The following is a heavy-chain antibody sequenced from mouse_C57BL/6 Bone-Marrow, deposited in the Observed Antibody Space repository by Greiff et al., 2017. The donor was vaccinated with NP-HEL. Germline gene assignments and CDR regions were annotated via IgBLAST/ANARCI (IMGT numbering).Heavy chain of an antibody. CDR3: ERWGNAMDY. CDR1: GYTFTDYY. J-gene: IGHJ4*01. Sequence: EVQLQQSGPELVKPGASVKISCKASGYTFTDYYMNWVKQSHGKSLEWIGDINPNNGGTSYNEKFKGKATLTVDKSSSTAYMELRSLTSEDSAVYYCERWGNAMDYWGQGTSVTVSS. V-gene: IGHV1-26*01. CDR2: INPNNGGT.